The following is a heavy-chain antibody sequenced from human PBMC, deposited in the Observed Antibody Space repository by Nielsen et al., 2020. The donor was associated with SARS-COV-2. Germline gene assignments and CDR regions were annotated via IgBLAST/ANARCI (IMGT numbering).Heavy chain of an antibody. Sequence: SETLSLTCTVSGGSISSGDYYWSWIRQPPGKGLEWIGYIYYSGSTNYNPSLKSRVTISVDTSKNQFSLKLSSVTAADTAVYYCARRGGYYYMDVWGKGTTVTVSS. CDR3: ARRGGYYYMDV. V-gene: IGHV4-61*08. CDR1: GGSISSGDYY. D-gene: IGHD3-10*01. J-gene: IGHJ6*03. CDR2: IYYSGST.